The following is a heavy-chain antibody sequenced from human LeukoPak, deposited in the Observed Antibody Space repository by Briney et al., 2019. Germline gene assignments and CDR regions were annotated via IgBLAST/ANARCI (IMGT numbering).Heavy chain of an antibody. CDR2: IYTSGST. D-gene: IGHD3-22*01. Sequence: SETLSLTCGVSGGSFSFYYWSWIRQPAGKGLEWIGRIYTSGSTNYNPSLKSRVTMSVDTSKNQFSLKLSSVTAADTAVYYCARTRYDYYDSSGEVSYYMDVWGKGTTVTISS. J-gene: IGHJ6*03. CDR3: ARTRYDYYDSSGEVSYYMDV. V-gene: IGHV4-4*07. CDR1: GGSFSFYY.